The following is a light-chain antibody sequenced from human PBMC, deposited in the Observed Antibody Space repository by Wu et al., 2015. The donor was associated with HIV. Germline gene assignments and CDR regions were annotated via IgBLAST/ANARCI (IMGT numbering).Light chain of an antibody. CDR2: GAS. CDR1: QVINSN. Sequence: AIRMTQSPSSLSASTGDRVTITCRASQVINSNLAWFQQKPGKAPRLLISGASTLQSGVPSRFNGSGSGTEFTLSITCLQSEDFATYYCQQYYTQPHFGPGTKVDRK. V-gene: IGKV1-8*01. J-gene: IGKJ3*01. CDR3: QQYYTQPH.